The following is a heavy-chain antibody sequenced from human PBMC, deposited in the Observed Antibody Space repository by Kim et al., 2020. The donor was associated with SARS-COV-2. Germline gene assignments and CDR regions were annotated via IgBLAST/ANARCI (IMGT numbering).Heavy chain of an antibody. CDR2: VSGSGGNT. Sequence: GGSLRLSCAASGFTFSSYAMTWVRQAPGKGLEWVASVSGSGGNTYYADTLKGRFTISRDNSKNTLYLQMNSLRAEDTALYYCAKDRWQVHRCFDYWGQGT. D-gene: IGHD6-19*01. V-gene: IGHV3-23*01. CDR3: AKDRWQVHRCFDY. CDR1: GFTFSSYA. J-gene: IGHJ4*02.